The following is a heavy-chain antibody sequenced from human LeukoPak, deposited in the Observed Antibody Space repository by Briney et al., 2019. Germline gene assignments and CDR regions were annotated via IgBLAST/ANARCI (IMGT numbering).Heavy chain of an antibody. CDR3: ARAPYYYDSHDY. CDR2: ISSSSSYI. Sequence: GGSLRLSCTASGFTFSSYSMNWVRQAPGKGLEWVSSISSSSSYIYYADSVKGRFTISRDNAKNSLYLQMNSLRAEDTAVYYCARAPYYYDSHDYWGQGTLVTVSS. J-gene: IGHJ4*02. CDR1: GFTFSSYS. V-gene: IGHV3-21*01. D-gene: IGHD3-22*01.